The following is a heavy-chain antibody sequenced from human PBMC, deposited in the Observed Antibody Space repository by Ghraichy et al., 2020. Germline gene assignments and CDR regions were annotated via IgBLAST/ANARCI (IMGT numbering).Heavy chain of an antibody. Sequence: SETLSLTCTVSGDSITSRTYYWGWIRQPPGKGLEWIGSLYYSGNTYYNSSLKSRVTISVDTSKNQFSLKLSSVTAADTAIYYCARHNLAGRWFDPWGQGTLVTVSS. J-gene: IGHJ5*02. D-gene: IGHD6-13*01. CDR1: GDSITSRTYY. CDR2: LYYSGNT. CDR3: ARHNLAGRWFDP. V-gene: IGHV4-39*01.